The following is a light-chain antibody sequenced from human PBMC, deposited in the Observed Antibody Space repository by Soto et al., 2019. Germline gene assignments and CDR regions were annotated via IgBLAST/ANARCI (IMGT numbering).Light chain of an antibody. Sequence: QSVLTQPASVSGSPGQSITISCTGTSGGIGNYNRVSWYQQHPGKAPKLIIYEVTDRPSGVSNRFSGSKSGNTASLTISGLQAEDEAEYYCSSYTNINTRACVFGTGTKVTVL. J-gene: IGLJ1*01. CDR3: SSYTNINTRACV. CDR2: EVT. CDR1: SGGIGNYNR. V-gene: IGLV2-14*01.